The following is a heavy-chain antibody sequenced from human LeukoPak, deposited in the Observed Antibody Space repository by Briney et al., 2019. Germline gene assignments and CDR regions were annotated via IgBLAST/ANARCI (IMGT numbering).Heavy chain of an antibody. D-gene: IGHD3-10*01. Sequence: ASVKVSCKASGGTFSSYAISWVRQAPGQGLEWMGGIIPIFGAANYAQKFQGRVTITADKSTSTAYMELSSLRSDDTAVYYCARNSYYYGSGSFDYWGQGTLVTVSS. CDR1: GGTFSSYA. CDR3: ARNSYYYGSGSFDY. V-gene: IGHV1-69*06. CDR2: IIPIFGAA. J-gene: IGHJ4*02.